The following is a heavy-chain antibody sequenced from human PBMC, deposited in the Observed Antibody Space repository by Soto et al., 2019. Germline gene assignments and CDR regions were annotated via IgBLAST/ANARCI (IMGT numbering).Heavy chain of an antibody. D-gene: IGHD3-3*01. CDR3: AREGWDYDFWSGDYTGYGMDV. J-gene: IGHJ6*02. Sequence: EVQLVESGGGLVKPGGSLRLSCAASGFTFSSYSMNWVRQAPGKGLEWVSSISSSSSYIYYADSVKGRFTISRDNAKNPVYLHMNSLRAEDTAVYYCAREGWDYDFWSGDYTGYGMDVWGQGTTVTV. CDR2: ISSSSSYI. CDR1: GFTFSSYS. V-gene: IGHV3-21*01.